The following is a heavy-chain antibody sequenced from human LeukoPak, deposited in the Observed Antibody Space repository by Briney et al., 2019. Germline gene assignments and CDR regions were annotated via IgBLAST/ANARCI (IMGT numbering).Heavy chain of an antibody. CDR2: IWYDGSNP. CDR3: ARFVGSDYTGSFDL. Sequence: GTSLRLSCAGSGFRFSSHGMHWVRQALGKGLEWLGYIWYDGSNPDYVDPVKGRFTISRDNSKNTVYLQMNSLRAEDTAVYHCARFVGSDYTGSFDLWGQGTPVTVSS. CDR1: GFRFSSHG. D-gene: IGHD3-10*01. J-gene: IGHJ4*02. V-gene: IGHV3-33*01.